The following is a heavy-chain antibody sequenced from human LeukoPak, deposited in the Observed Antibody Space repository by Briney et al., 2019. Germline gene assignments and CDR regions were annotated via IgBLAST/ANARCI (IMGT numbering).Heavy chain of an antibody. J-gene: IGHJ3*02. CDR3: AKDPQWELRGNVFDI. V-gene: IGHV3-23*01. CDR1: GLTFSSYV. Sequence: GGSLRLSCVASGLTFSSYVMSWVRQAPGKGLEVVSGMSAIGSNTYYADSVKGRFTISRDNSKNSVYLQMNSLRAEDTAVYYCAKDPQWELRGNVFDIWGQGTKVTVSS. D-gene: IGHD1-26*01. CDR2: MSAIGSNT.